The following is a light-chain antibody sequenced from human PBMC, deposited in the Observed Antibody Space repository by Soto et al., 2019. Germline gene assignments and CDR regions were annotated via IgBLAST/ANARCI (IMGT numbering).Light chain of an antibody. V-gene: IGLV1-47*02. Sequence: QSVLTQPLSASGTPGQRITISCSGSSSNIGPNYVYWYQQLPGTAPKLLIFSNNQRPSGVPDRLSGSKSGTSASLAISGLRSEDEAEYYCAAWDDSLRAAVFGGGTKVTVL. CDR3: AAWDDSLRAAV. J-gene: IGLJ2*01. CDR2: SNN. CDR1: SSNIGPNY.